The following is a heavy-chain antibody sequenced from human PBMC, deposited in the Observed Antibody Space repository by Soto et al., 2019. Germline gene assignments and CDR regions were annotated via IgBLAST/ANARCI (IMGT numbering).Heavy chain of an antibody. CDR1: AYSFSNSH. J-gene: IGHJ4*02. Sequence: PGESPMIPSKGAAYSFSNSHIRSFRQMPGKGLEWMAIINPGDSESRYSPSFQGQVTISAAKSISTAYLQWNRLNASDTAMYYCARPSNNYVDHWGQGTLVTVSS. CDR3: ARPSNNYVDH. CDR2: INPGDSES. V-gene: IGHV5-51*01.